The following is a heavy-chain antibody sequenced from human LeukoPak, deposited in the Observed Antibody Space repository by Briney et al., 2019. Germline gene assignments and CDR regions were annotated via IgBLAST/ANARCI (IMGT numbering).Heavy chain of an antibody. CDR1: GFIFSNNW. CDR2: ITPDGTGA. J-gene: IGHJ1*01. D-gene: IGHD1-26*01. V-gene: IGHV3-74*01. Sequence: PGGSLRLSCAASGFIFSNNWMHWVRQTPGKGLEWVSRITPDGTGATYADSVKGRFTIFRDNAQNTAYLQMNSLRVEDTAVYYCVRDLQVWELQYWGQGTLVTVPS. CDR3: VRDLQVWELQY.